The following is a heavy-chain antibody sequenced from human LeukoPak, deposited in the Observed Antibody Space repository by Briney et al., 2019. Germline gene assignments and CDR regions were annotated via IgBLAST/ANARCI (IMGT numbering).Heavy chain of an antibody. Sequence: GESLKISCKISGYKLTNNWIGWVRQMPGKGLEWMGIIYPSDSDTRYSPSFQGQVTISADKSISTAYLQWSSLKASDTAMYYCARHMNGNYGLHWGQGTLVTVSS. V-gene: IGHV5-51*01. CDR3: ARHMNGNYGLH. CDR2: IYPSDSDT. D-gene: IGHD1-7*01. J-gene: IGHJ4*02. CDR1: GYKLTNNW.